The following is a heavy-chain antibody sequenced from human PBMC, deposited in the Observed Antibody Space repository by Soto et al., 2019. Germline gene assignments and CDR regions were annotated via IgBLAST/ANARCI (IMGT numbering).Heavy chain of an antibody. CDR3: ARTYYGGPGY. V-gene: IGHV4-39*01. D-gene: IGHD4-17*01. J-gene: IGHJ4*02. CDR2: INYSGST. Sequence: PSETLSLTCTVSGGSISSYYWVWIRQPPGKGLEWIGNINYSGSTYYNPSLKSRVTISVDTSKNQFSLNLSSVTAADTAVYYCARTYYGGPGYWGQGTLVTVSS. CDR1: GGSISSYY.